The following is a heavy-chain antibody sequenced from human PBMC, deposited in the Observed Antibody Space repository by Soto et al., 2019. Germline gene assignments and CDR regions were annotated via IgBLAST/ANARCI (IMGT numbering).Heavy chain of an antibody. V-gene: IGHV1-69*01. Sequence: QVQLVQSGAEVKKPGSSVKVSCKASGGTFSSYAISWVRQAPGQGLEWMGGIIPSFGTANYARKFQDRFTITADESTSTAYMDLSSLRSEDTAVYYCARDLILGYCSGGSCYSSDDAFDIWGQGTMVTVSS. D-gene: IGHD2-15*01. CDR3: ARDLILGYCSGGSCYSSDDAFDI. CDR2: IIPSFGTA. J-gene: IGHJ3*02. CDR1: GGTFSSYA.